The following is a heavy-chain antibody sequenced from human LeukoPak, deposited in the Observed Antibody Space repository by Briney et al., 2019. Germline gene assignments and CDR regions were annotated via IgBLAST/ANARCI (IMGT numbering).Heavy chain of an antibody. D-gene: IGHD3-22*01. Sequence: GGSLRLSCAASGFTFKSYTMNWVRQAPGKGLEWVSSITSSLSYVSYADSVKDRFTISRDNAKNSPYLQMNSLRAEDTALYYCARVMYYYDSSGYYPGEMGYWGQGTLVTVSS. CDR1: GFTFKSYT. CDR2: ITSSLSYV. J-gene: IGHJ4*02. CDR3: ARVMYYYDSSGYYPGEMGY. V-gene: IGHV3-21*04.